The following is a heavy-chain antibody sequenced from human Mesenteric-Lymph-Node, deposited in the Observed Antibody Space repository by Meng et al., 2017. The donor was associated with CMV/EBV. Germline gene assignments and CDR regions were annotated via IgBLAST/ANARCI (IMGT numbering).Heavy chain of an antibody. J-gene: IGHJ3*02. Sequence: FSFRSSTMNWVRQAPGKGLEWVSSISSSSDNIYYADSVKGRFTISRGNAKSSQYLQMNSLRAEDTAVYFCAKAVGGFLEDLAYAFDIWGQGTMVTVSS. D-gene: IGHD3-3*01. CDR3: AKAVGGFLEDLAYAFDI. CDR2: ISSSSDNI. CDR1: FSFRSST. V-gene: IGHV3-21*01.